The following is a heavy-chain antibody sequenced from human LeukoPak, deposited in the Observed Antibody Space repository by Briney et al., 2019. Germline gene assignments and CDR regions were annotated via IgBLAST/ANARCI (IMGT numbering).Heavy chain of an antibody. D-gene: IGHD3-3*01. CDR3: ARSYYDFWSGYHYAFDI. CDR1: GGSISSSSYY. Sequence: QASETLSLTCTVSGGSISSSSYYWGWIRQPPGKGLEWIGSIYYSGSTHYNPSLKSRVTISVDTSKNQFSLKLSSVTAADTAVYYCARSYYDFWSGYHYAFDIWGQGTMVTVSS. J-gene: IGHJ3*02. V-gene: IGHV4-39*01. CDR2: IYYSGST.